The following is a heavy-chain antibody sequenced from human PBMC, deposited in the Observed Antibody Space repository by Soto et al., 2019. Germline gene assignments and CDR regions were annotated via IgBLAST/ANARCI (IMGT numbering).Heavy chain of an antibody. J-gene: IGHJ4*02. CDR2: INPSGDST. D-gene: IGHD3-10*01. Sequence: ASVKVSCKASGYTFTSYYMHWVRQAPGQGLEWMGIINPSGDSTNYAQKFQGRVTMTRDTSTSTVYMELSRLRSEDTAVYFCARLVYDTRLNYMYFDFWGPGTLVTVSS. CDR1: GYTFTSYY. V-gene: IGHV1-46*01. CDR3: ARLVYDTRLNYMYFDF.